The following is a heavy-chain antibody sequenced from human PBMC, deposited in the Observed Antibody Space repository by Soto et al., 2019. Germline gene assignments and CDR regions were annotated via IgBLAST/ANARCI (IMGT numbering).Heavy chain of an antibody. CDR2: IDPSDSYI. D-gene: IGHD5-18*01. CDR3: SRTSMQSRGYSYGHGGMDV. Sequence: GESLKISCKGSGYSFTSYWIDWVRQMPGKGQDWLWMIDPSDSYINYSPSFQGHVTISADKSISTAYLQWSSLKASDTAMYYCSRTSMQSRGYSYGHGGMDVWGQGTTVTVSS. V-gene: IGHV5-10-1*01. J-gene: IGHJ6*02. CDR1: GYSFTSYW.